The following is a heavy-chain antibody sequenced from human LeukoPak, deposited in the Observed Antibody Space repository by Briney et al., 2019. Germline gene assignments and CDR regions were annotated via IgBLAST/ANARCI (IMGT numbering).Heavy chain of an antibody. CDR1: GGTFSSXX. J-gene: IGHJ3*02. V-gene: IGHV1-69*04. D-gene: IGHD1-26*01. CDR2: IIPILGIA. CDR3: AGSIYSGTEDAFDI. Sequence: SXXASGGTFSSXXISWXXQAXGXXXXXXXRIIPILGIANYAQKFQGRVTITADKSTSTAYMELSSLRSEDTAVYYCAGSIYSGTEDAFDIWGQGTMVTVSS.